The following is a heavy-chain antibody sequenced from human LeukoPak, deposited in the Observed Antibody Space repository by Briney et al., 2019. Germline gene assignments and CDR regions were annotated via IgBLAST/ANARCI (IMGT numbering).Heavy chain of an antibody. CDR2: VYTSGST. CDR3: ARTTTGGYYYYYYMDV. D-gene: IGHD1-26*01. J-gene: IGHJ6*03. V-gene: IGHV4-4*09. CDR1: GGSMNNYY. Sequence: SETLSLTCTVSGGSMNNYYWSWIRRPPGKGLEWIGYVYTSGSTLYNPSLNSRVTISIDTSRNHFSLRLTSVTAADTAVFYCARTTTGGYYYYYYMDVWGKGATVTVSS.